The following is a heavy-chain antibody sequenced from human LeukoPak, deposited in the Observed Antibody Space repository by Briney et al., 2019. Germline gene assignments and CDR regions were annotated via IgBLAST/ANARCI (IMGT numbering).Heavy chain of an antibody. CDR1: GYTLTELS. J-gene: IGHJ6*03. CDR2: FDPEDGET. D-gene: IGHD3-3*01. Sequence: ASVKVSCKVSGYTLTELSMHWVRQAPGKGLEWMGGFDPEDGETIYAQKFQGRVTMTEDTSTDTAYMELSSLRSVDTAVYYCATEVSPYYDFWSGYYMDVWGKGTTVTVSS. CDR3: ATEVSPYYDFWSGYYMDV. V-gene: IGHV1-24*01.